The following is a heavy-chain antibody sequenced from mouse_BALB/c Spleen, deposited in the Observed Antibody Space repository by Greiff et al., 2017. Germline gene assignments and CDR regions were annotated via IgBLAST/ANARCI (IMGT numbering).Heavy chain of an antibody. CDR3: ARRGMDY. V-gene: IGHV7-3*02. CDR2: IRNKANGYTT. J-gene: IGHJ4*01. CDR1: GFTFTDYY. Sequence: EVKLMESGGGLVQPGGSLRLSCATSGFTFTDYYMSWVRQPPGKALEWLGFIRNKANGYTTEYSASVKGRFTISRDNSQSILYLQMNTLRAEDSATYYCARRGMDYWGQGTSVTVSS.